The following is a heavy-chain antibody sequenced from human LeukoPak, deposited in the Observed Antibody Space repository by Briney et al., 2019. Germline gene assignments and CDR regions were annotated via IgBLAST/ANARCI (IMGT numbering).Heavy chain of an antibody. CDR2: IDWDGDT. V-gene: IGHV2-70*11. D-gene: IGHD5-18*01. CDR1: GFSISTSKMC. CDR3: ARTNTDVDRVFDY. J-gene: IGHJ4*02. Sequence: SGPTLVNPTQTLTLTCTLSGFSISTSKMCVNWIRQPPGKALEWLARIDWDGDTWYSTSLKTRLTISKDTSKNQVVLRMTNMDPVDTATYYCARTNTDVDRVFDYWGQGTLVTVSS.